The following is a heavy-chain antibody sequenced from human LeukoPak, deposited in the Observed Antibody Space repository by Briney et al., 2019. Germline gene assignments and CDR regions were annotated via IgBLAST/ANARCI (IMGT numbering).Heavy chain of an antibody. CDR2: IRYDGSNK. J-gene: IGHJ4*02. D-gene: IGHD3-10*01. Sequence: GGSLRLSCAASGFSFSAYGMHWVRQAPGEGLEWVAVIRYDGSNKFRADSVKGRFTISRDNSKNTVYLQMNSLRAEDTAVYYCARGFGTGSPYFDYTGQGTLVTVSS. CDR3: ARGFGTGSPYFDY. CDR1: GFSFSAYG. V-gene: IGHV3-30*02.